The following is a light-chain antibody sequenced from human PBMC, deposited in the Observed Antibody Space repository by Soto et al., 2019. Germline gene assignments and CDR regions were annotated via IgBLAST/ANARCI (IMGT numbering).Light chain of an antibody. CDR3: SAHGGTHPYV. V-gene: IGLV2-8*01. CDR1: ASDIGGYTF. Sequence: QSALTQPPSASGSPGQSVAISCTGTASDIGGYTFVSWYQQHPGKAPKLLIYDVNKRPSGVPDRFSGSKSGNTASLTVSGLQAEDEAAYYWSAHGGTHPYVFGTGTKLTVL. CDR2: DVN. J-gene: IGLJ1*01.